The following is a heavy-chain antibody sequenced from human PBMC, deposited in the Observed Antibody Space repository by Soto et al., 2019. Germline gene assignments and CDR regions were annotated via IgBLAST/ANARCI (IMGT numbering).Heavy chain of an antibody. Sequence: HVLLVQSGAEVKKPGSSVKVSCKASGGTFSSYTISWVRQAPGQGLEWMGRIIPILGIANYAQKFQGRVTITADKSTSTAYMELSSLRSEDTAVYYCAGDDLSIAAAGTGYWGQGTLVTVSS. D-gene: IGHD6-13*01. CDR2: IIPILGIA. J-gene: IGHJ4*02. CDR3: AGDDLSIAAAGTGY. V-gene: IGHV1-69*08. CDR1: GGTFSSYT.